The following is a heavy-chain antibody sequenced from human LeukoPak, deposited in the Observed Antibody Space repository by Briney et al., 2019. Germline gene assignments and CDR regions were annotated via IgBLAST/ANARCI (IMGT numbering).Heavy chain of an antibody. CDR1: GYTFTSYD. CDR2: MNPNCGNT. CDR3: ARYYYDSSGYSDY. Sequence: ASVKVSCKASGYTFTSYDINWVRQATGQGLEWMGWMNPNCGNTGYAQKFQGRVTMTRNASISTAYMELSSLRSEDTAVYYCARYYYDSSGYSDYWGQGTLVTVSS. D-gene: IGHD3-22*01. J-gene: IGHJ4*02. V-gene: IGHV1-8*01.